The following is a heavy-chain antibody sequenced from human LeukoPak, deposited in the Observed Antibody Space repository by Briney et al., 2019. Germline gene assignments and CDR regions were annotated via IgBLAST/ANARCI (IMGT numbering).Heavy chain of an antibody. CDR1: GYTFTGYY. V-gene: IGHV1-2*02. J-gene: IGHJ4*02. CDR3: ARSPHILTGENFDY. D-gene: IGHD3-9*01. Sequence: ASVKVSCKASGYTFTGYYMHWVRQAPGQGLGWMGWINPNHGDTNYAQKFQDRVSMTRDTSISTAYMYLSRLRSDDTAVYYCARSPHILTGENFDYWGQGTLLTVSS. CDR2: INPNHGDT.